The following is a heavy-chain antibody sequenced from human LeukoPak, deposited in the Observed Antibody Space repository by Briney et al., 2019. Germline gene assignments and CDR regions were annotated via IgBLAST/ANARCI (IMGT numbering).Heavy chain of an antibody. CDR3: ASRDYDFWSGYPTHDAFDI. CDR2: IYHSGST. V-gene: IGHV4-30-2*01. CDR1: GGSISSGGYY. J-gene: IGHJ3*02. D-gene: IGHD3-3*01. Sequence: PSQTLSLTCTVSGGSISSGGYYWSWIRQPPGKGLEWIGYIYHSGSTYYNPSLKSRVTISVDRSKNQFSLKLSSVTAADTAVYYCASRDYDFWSGYPTHDAFDIWGQGTMVTVSS.